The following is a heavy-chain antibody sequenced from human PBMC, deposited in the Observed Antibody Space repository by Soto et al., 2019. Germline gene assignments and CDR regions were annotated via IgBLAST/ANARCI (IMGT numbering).Heavy chain of an antibody. Sequence: QVQLQESGPGLVKPSETLSLTCTVSGGSISSYYWSWIRQPPGKGLEWIGYIYYRGSTNYNPSLKSRVTTSGDTSKHQFPLKLSSVTAADTAVYYCARRYGSSFDYWGQGTLVTVSS. D-gene: IGHD6-13*01. CDR2: IYYRGST. CDR1: GGSISSYY. J-gene: IGHJ4*02. V-gene: IGHV4-59*08. CDR3: ARRYGSSFDY.